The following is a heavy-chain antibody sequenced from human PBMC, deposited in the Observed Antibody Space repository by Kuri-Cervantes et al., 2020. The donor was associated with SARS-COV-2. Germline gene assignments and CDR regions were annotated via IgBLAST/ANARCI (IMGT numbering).Heavy chain of an antibody. Sequence: GGSLRLSCAASGFTFSSYSMNWVRQAPGKGLEWVSSISSSSNYIYYADSVKGRFTISRDNAKNSLYLQMNSLRAEDTAVYYCARGNCSSTSCYPYFDYWGQGTLVTVSS. CDR3: ARGNCSSTSCYPYFDY. D-gene: IGHD2-2*01. J-gene: IGHJ4*02. CDR2: ISSSSNYI. V-gene: IGHV3-21*01. CDR1: GFTFSSYS.